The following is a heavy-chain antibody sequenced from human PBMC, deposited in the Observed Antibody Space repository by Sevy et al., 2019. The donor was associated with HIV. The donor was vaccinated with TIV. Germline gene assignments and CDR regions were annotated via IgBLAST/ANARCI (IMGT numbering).Heavy chain of an antibody. CDR3: ARGILLWFGGDFQEDNYYYYYMDV. J-gene: IGHJ6*03. V-gene: IGHV4-4*07. Sequence: SETLSLTCTVSGGSISSYYWSWIRQPAGKGLEWIGRIYTSGSTNYNPSLKSRVTMSVDTSKNQFSLKLSSVTAADTAVYYCARGILLWFGGDFQEDNYYYYYMDVWGKGTTVTVSS. CDR2: IYTSGST. CDR1: GGSISSYY. D-gene: IGHD3-10*01.